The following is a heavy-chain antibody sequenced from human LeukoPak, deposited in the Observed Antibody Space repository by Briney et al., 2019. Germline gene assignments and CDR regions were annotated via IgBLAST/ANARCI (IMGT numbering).Heavy chain of an antibody. D-gene: IGHD1-26*01. CDR3: ARWEGGSYCDFDY. J-gene: IGHJ4*02. V-gene: IGHV4-34*01. CDR2: INHSGST. CDR1: GGSFSGYY. Sequence: PSETLSLTCAVYGGSFSGYYWSWIRQPPGKGLKWIGEINHSGSTKYNPSLKSRVTISVDTSKNQFSLKLSSVTAADTAVYYCARWEGGSYCDFDYWGQGTLVTVSS.